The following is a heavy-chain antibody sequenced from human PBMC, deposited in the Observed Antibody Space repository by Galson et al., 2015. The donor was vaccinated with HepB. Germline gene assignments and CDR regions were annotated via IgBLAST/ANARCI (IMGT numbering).Heavy chain of an antibody. CDR2: ISGSGGST. D-gene: IGHD1-26*01. J-gene: IGHJ4*02. CDR1: EFTFSRYA. Sequence: SLRLSCAASEFTFSRYAMSWVRQAPGKGLEWVSSISGSGGSTTYADSVKGRFTISRDNAKNTLFLQMNSLRAEDTAVYYCARGEWDLDYWGQGTLVTVSS. V-gene: IGHV3-23*01. CDR3: ARGEWDLDY.